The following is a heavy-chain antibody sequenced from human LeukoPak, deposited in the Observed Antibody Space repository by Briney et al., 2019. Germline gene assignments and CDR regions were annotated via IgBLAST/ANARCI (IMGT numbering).Heavy chain of an antibody. Sequence: SGTLSLTCAVSGGSVSSSNWWSWVRQPPGKGLEYIGEIYHSGSTNYNPSLKSRVIISLDKSKNQVSLRLSSVTAADTAVYYCARAVAGRGTYYFDYWGQGTLVTVSS. CDR1: GGSVSSSNW. D-gene: IGHD6-19*01. V-gene: IGHV4-4*02. CDR3: ARAVAGRGTYYFDY. CDR2: IYHSGST. J-gene: IGHJ4*02.